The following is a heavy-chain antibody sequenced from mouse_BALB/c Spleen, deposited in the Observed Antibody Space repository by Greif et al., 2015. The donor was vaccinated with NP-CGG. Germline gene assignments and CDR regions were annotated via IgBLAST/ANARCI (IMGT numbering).Heavy chain of an antibody. CDR2: IDPANGNT. V-gene: IGHV14-3*02. CDR1: GFNIKDTY. Sequence: EVKLQESGAELVKPGASVKLSCTASGFNIKDTYMHWVKQRPEQGLEWIGRIDPANGNTKYDPKFQGKATITADTSSNTAYLQLSSLTSEDTAVYYCAGGFPYYAMDYWGQGTSVTVSS. J-gene: IGHJ4*01. CDR3: AGGFPYYAMDY.